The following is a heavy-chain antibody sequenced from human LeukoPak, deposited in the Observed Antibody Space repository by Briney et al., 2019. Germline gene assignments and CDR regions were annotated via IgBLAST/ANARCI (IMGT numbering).Heavy chain of an antibody. CDR2: ISGSGGST. J-gene: IGHJ6*04. CDR1: GFTFSSYA. V-gene: IGHV3-23*01. Sequence: PGGSLRLSCAASGFTFSSYAMSWVRQAPGKGREGVSSISGSGGSTYYADSVKGRFTISRDNSKTTLYLQMNSLRAEDTAVYYCAKRITYYYGSGYGMDVWGKGTTVTVSS. CDR3: AKRITYYYGSGYGMDV. D-gene: IGHD3-10*01.